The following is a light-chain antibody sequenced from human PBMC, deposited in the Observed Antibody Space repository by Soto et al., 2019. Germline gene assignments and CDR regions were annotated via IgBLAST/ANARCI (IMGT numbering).Light chain of an antibody. CDR1: QSVSSY. CDR3: QQRSNWPSIT. J-gene: IGKJ5*01. Sequence: ESELTQSPATLSLSPGERATLSCRASQSVSSYLAWYQQKPGQAPRLLIYDASNRATGIPARFSGSGSGTDFTLTISSLEPEDVAVYYCQQRSNWPSITFGQGTRLEIK. CDR2: DAS. V-gene: IGKV3-11*01.